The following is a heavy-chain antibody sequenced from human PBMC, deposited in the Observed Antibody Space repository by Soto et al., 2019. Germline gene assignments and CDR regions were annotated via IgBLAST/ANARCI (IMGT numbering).Heavy chain of an antibody. CDR3: ARDSPTGSSTSCYFDY. D-gene: IGHD2-2*01. CDR1: GGTFSSYA. Sequence: QVQLVQSGAEVKKPGSSVKVSCKASGGTFSSYAISWVRQAPGQWLEWMGGIIPIFGTANYAQKFQGRVTITADKSTSTAYMELSSLRSEDTAVYYCARDSPTGSSTSCYFDYWGQGTLVTVSS. CDR2: IIPIFGTA. V-gene: IGHV1-69*06. J-gene: IGHJ4*02.